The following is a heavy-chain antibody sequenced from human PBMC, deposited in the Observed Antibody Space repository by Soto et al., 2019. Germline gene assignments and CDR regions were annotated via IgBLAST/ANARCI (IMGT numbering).Heavy chain of an antibody. D-gene: IGHD1-26*01. CDR1: GGSFRSYY. V-gene: IGHV4-59*01. Sequence: LSPTCSVSGGSFRSYYWSWIRQSPGKGLEYIGYIFYNGRSSYNPSLMNRVTIAIDTSKNQFFLRLGSLTPADTAIYYCARAGYTSNYYGGFYFDYWGLGTLVTVSS. CDR3: ARAGYTSNYYGGFYFDY. CDR2: IFYNGRS. J-gene: IGHJ4*02.